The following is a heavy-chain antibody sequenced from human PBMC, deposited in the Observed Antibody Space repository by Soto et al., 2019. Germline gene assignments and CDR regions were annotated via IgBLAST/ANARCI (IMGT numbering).Heavy chain of an antibody. D-gene: IGHD5-12*01. CDR2: IYSGGST. V-gene: IGHV3-53*01. CDR1: GFTVSSNY. CDR3: AREKRWLHHDAFDI. Sequence: GGSLRLSWAASGFTVSSNYMSWVRQAPGKGLEWVSVIYSGGSTYYADSVKGRFTISRDNSKNTLYLQMNSLRAEDTAVYYCAREKRWLHHDAFDIWGQGTMVTVSS. J-gene: IGHJ3*02.